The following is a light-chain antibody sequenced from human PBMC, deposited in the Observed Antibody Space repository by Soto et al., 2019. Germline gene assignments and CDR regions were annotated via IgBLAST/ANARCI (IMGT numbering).Light chain of an antibody. J-gene: IGLJ1*01. Sequence: SYDLTQPPSVSVAPGQTARITCVGKNIGTKSVHWYQQKPDQAPVLVVYDDSDRPSGIPERFSGSNSGNTATLTISRVEAGDEADYYCQVWDSISDHLVFGTGTKVTVL. V-gene: IGLV3-21*02. CDR3: QVWDSISDHLV. CDR1: NIGTKS. CDR2: DDS.